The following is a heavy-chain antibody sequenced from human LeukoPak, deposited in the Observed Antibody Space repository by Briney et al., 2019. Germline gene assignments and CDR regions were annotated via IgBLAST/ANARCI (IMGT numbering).Heavy chain of an antibody. Sequence: SETLSLTCTVSGGSISSYYWSWIRQPPGKGLEWIGYIYYSGSTNYNPSLKSRVTISVDTSKNQFSLKLSSVTAADTAVYYCARTYDSSAFDYWGQGTLVTVSS. CDR1: GGSISSYY. D-gene: IGHD3-22*01. J-gene: IGHJ4*02. CDR2: IYYSGST. CDR3: ARTYDSSAFDY. V-gene: IGHV4-59*01.